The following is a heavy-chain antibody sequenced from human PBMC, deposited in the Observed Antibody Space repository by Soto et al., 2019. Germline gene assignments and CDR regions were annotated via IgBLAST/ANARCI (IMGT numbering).Heavy chain of an antibody. CDR3: ASLVVTAHNWFDP. CDR2: IYYSGST. CDR1: GGSISSGDYY. V-gene: IGHV4-30-4*01. Sequence: SETLSLTCTVSGGSISSGDYYWSWIRQPPGKGLEWIGYIYYSGSTYYNPSLKSRVAISVDTSKNQFSLKLSSVTAADTAVYYCASLVVTAHNWFDPWGQGTLVTVSS. D-gene: IGHD2-21*02. J-gene: IGHJ5*02.